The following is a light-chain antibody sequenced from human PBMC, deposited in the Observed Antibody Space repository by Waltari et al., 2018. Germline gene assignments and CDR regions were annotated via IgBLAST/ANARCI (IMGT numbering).Light chain of an antibody. J-gene: IGKJ1*01. V-gene: IGKV3-20*01. CDR1: QSVSRY. CDR2: GAS. CDR3: QHHVRLPAT. Sequence: EIVLTQSPGPLSLSPGERATLSCRASQSVSRYLAWYQQKPGQAPRLLIYGASTRAAGIPDRFSGSGSGTDFSLTISRLEAEDFAVYYCQHHVRLPATFGQGTKVEIK.